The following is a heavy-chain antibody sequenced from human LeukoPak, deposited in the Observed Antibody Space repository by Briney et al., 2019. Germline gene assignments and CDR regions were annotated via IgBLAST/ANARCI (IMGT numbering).Heavy chain of an antibody. CDR1: GFTFSLYS. D-gene: IGHD1-20*01. CDR3: AKAAGKYNWNPDS. CDR2: ISPTSSPI. J-gene: IGHJ4*02. Sequence: GGSLRLSCAASGFTFSLYSMNWVRQAPGKGLEWVSYISPTSSPIHYADSVKGRFTISRDNARNSLYLQMNSLRAEDTAVYYCAKAAGKYNWNPDSWGQGTLVTVSS. V-gene: IGHV3-48*01.